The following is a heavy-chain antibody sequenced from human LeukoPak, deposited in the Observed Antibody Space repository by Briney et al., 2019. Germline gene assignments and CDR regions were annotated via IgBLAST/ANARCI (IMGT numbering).Heavy chain of an antibody. D-gene: IGHD3-3*01. V-gene: IGHV1-46*01. J-gene: IGHJ4*02. CDR1: GYSFTSYY. CDR3: ARTIFGVVHPFDY. Sequence: GASVKVSCKASGYSFTSYYIHWVRQAPGQGLEWMGIINPTSGSTSYAQKFQGRVTMTRDTSTSTVYMELSSLRSEDTAVYYCARTIFGVVHPFDYWGQGTLVTVSS. CDR2: INPTSGST.